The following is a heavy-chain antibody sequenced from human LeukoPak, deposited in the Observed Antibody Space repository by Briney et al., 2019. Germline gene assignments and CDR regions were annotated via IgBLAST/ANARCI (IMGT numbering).Heavy chain of an antibody. D-gene: IGHD6-19*01. CDR2: ISNNGGSR. Sequence: GGSLRLSCAASGFTFSNYAMHWVRQAPGKGLEYVSAISNNGGSRYYANSVKGRFTISRDNSKNTLYLQMNSLRAEDTAVYYCAKVTAVAGDYWGQGTLVTVSS. J-gene: IGHJ4*02. CDR3: AKVTAVAGDY. CDR1: GFTFSNYA. V-gene: IGHV3-64*01.